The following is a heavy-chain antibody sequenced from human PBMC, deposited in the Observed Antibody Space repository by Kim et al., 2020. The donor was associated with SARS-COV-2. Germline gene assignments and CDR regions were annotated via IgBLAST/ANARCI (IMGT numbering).Heavy chain of an antibody. J-gene: IGHJ4*02. CDR2: ISYEERVK. V-gene: IGHV3-30*03. Sequence: GGSLRLSCAASGFIVRNYGMHWVRQAPGKGLEWVAVISYEERVKYYKDSVKGRFTISRDNSKNTLFLQMNSLRPNDTGVYYCVRGQSAFDSWGQGTLVTVST. CDR3: VRGQSAFDS. CDR1: GFIVRNYG.